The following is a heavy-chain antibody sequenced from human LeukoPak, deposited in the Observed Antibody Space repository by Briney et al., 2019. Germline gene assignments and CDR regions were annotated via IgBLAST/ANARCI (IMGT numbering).Heavy chain of an antibody. V-gene: IGHV3-74*03. Sequence: GRSLRLSCAASGFTFSTYWMQWVRQAPGKGPVWVSRIHKDGKNTKYADSVEGRFTISRDNGKNTLYLQMNSLRAEDTAVYYCAREASGSDKYYSDFWGRGTLVTVSS. CDR1: GFTFSTYW. CDR3: AREASGSDKYYSDF. D-gene: IGHD3-10*01. J-gene: IGHJ4*02. CDR2: IHKDGKNT.